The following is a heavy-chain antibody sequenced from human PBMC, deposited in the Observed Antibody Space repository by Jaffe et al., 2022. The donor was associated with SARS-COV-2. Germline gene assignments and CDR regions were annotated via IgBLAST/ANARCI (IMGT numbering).Heavy chain of an antibody. D-gene: IGHD3-22*01. CDR3: AKETYYYDSSGYYYLFDY. CDR2: ISGSGGST. CDR1: GFTFSSYA. Sequence: EVQLLESGGGLVQPGGSLRLSCAASGFTFSSYAMSWVRQAPGKGLEWVSAISGSGGSTYYADSVKGRFTISRDNSKNTLYLQMNSLRAEDTAVYYCAKETYYYDSSGYYYLFDYWGQGTLVTVSS. J-gene: IGHJ4*02. V-gene: IGHV3-23*01.